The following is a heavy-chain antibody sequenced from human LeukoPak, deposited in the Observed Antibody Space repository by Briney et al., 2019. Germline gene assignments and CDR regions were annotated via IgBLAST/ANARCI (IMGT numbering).Heavy chain of an antibody. D-gene: IGHD5-12*01. CDR1: GVSISSYY. V-gene: IGHV4-59*01. CDR2: ISYTGSF. J-gene: IGHJ5*02. Sequence: PSETLSPTCAVSGVSISSYYWSWIRQPPGMGLEWIGYISYTGSFNYNPSLQSRVTISVDTSKNLLSLKLRSVIAADTALYYCARHSHTAYDGMFEPWGQGTLVSVSS. CDR3: ARHSHTAYDGMFEP.